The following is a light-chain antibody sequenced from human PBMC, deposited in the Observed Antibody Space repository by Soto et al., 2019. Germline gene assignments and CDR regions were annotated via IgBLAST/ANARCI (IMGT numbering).Light chain of an antibody. CDR3: QQYGSSPIT. CDR2: GAS. J-gene: IGKJ5*01. V-gene: IGKV3-20*01. Sequence: DIVLTQSTAPVSFSPEERATLSCRCSQNVDSNYLAWYQQKPGQAPRLLTYGASSRATGIPDRFSASGSGTDVTLTITRLELEDLAGYSCQQYGSSPITFGQGTRLEI. CDR1: QNVDSNY.